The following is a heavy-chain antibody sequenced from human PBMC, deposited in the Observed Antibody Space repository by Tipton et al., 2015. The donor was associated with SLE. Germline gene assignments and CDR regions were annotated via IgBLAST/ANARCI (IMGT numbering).Heavy chain of an antibody. Sequence: LSLTCTVSGGSISRIGYYWSWVRQAPGKGLEWVSVIYSGGSTYYADSVKGRFTISRDNSKNTLYLQMNSLRAEDTAVYYCARDRVSGWFHFDYWGQGTLVTVSS. J-gene: IGHJ4*02. CDR3: ARDRVSGWFHFDY. CDR2: IYSGGST. D-gene: IGHD6-19*01. CDR1: GGSISRIGYY. V-gene: IGHV3-66*01.